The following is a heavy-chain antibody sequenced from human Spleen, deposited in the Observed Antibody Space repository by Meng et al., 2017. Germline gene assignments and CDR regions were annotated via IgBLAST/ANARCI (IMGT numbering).Heavy chain of an antibody. CDR3: AGLFYYFDY. Sequence: SETLSLTCTVSGGSVSSGSYYWSWIRQPPGKGLEWIGYIYYSGTTNYNPSLKSRVTISVDTSKNQFSLKLSSVTAADTAVYYCAGLFYYFDYWGQGTLVTVSS. CDR1: GGSVSSGSYY. CDR2: IYYSGTT. V-gene: IGHV4-61*01. J-gene: IGHJ4*02. D-gene: IGHD3-9*01.